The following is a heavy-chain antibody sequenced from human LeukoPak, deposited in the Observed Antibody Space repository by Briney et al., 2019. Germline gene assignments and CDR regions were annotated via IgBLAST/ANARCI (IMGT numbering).Heavy chain of an antibody. CDR3: ARAIKYSGPPDY. Sequence: GASVKVSCKASGGTFSSYAFSWVRQAPGQGLEWMGRIIPILGIANYAQKFQGRVTITADKSTSTAYMELSSLRSEDTAVYYCARAIKYSGPPDYWGQGTLVTVSS. J-gene: IGHJ4*02. CDR2: IIPILGIA. D-gene: IGHD5-12*01. CDR1: GGTFSSYA. V-gene: IGHV1-69*04.